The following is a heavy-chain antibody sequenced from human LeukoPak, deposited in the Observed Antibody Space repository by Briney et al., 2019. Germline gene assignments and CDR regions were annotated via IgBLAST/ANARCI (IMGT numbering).Heavy chain of an antibody. V-gene: IGHV1-2*02. J-gene: IGHJ4*02. CDR1: GYNFPGYD. CDR3: ARGIPSFTPFGVVIY. Sequence: ASVKVSCKNSGYNFPGYDIHWVRQAPGHGPEWMGLINPNNGGTEYAQRFQGRVTMTRDTSISTAFMELSGLRSDDTAVYYCARGIPSFTPFGVVIYWGQGTAVTVSS. D-gene: IGHD3-3*01. CDR2: INPNNGGT.